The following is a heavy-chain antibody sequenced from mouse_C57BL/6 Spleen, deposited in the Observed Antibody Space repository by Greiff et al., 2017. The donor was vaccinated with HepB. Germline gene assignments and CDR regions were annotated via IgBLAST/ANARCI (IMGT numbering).Heavy chain of an antibody. CDR3: ARDYDGYYLWFAY. CDR2: ISYDGSN. J-gene: IGHJ3*01. CDR1: GYSITSGYY. D-gene: IGHD2-3*01. V-gene: IGHV3-6*01. Sequence: VQLKESGPGLVKPSQSLSLTCSVTGYSITSGYYWNWIRQFPGNKLEWMGYISYDGSNNYNPSLKNRISITRDTSKNQFFLKLNSVTTEDTATYYCARDYDGYYLWFAYWGQGTLVTVSA.